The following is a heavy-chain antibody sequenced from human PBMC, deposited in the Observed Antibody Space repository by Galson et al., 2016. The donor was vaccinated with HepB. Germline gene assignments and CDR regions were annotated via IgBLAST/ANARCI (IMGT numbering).Heavy chain of an antibody. D-gene: IGHD1-1*01. Sequence: LRLSCAASGFTFSSHWMNWVRQAPGKGLEWVANIKRNGSERNYVDSVKGRFTISRDNAKNSLYLQMSSLRADDTALYYCSRDGTGPFDIWGQGAMVTVSS. J-gene: IGHJ3*02. CDR1: GFTFSSHW. V-gene: IGHV3-7*03. CDR3: SRDGTGPFDI. CDR2: IKRNGSER.